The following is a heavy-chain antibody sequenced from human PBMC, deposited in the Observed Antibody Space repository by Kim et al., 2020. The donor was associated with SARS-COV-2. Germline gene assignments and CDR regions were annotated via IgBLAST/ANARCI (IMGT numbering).Heavy chain of an antibody. V-gene: IGHV4-34*01. Sequence: KSRVTISVDTSKNQFSLKLSSVTAADTAVYYCARGYRPMRVLPIGAFDIWGQGTMVTVSS. J-gene: IGHJ3*02. D-gene: IGHD3-22*01. CDR3: ARGYRPMRVLPIGAFDI.